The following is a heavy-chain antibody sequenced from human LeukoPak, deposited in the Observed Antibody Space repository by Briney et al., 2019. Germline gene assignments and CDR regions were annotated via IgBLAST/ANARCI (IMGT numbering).Heavy chain of an antibody. CDR3: AITIFGVVNGMDV. V-gene: IGHV1-69*13. Sequence: SVTVSCKASGGTIRSYAISWVPQAPGQGLELMGGIIPIFGTANYAQKFQGRVTITADESTSTAYMELSNLRSEDTAVYYCAITIFGVVNGMDVWGQGTTVTVSS. J-gene: IGHJ6*02. CDR2: IIPIFGTA. D-gene: IGHD3-3*01. CDR1: GGTIRSYA.